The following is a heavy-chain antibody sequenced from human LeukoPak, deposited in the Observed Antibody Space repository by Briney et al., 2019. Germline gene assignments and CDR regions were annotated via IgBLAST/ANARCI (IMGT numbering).Heavy chain of an antibody. J-gene: IGHJ4*02. Sequence: GGSLRLSCAASGFNIGSYWMNWVRQGPGKGLVWVARISSDGKSISYADSVKGRFTISRDYSKNTLYLQMDSLRAEDTAVYYCASASSESYYWALDYWGQGTLVTVSS. CDR2: ISSDGKSI. CDR1: GFNIGSYW. D-gene: IGHD3-10*01. CDR3: ASASSESYYWALDY. V-gene: IGHV3-74*01.